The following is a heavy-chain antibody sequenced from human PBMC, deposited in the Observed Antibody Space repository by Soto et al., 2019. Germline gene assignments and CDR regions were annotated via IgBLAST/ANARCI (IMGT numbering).Heavy chain of an antibody. D-gene: IGHD3-22*01. Sequence: SETLSLTCTVSGGSISSSSYYWGWIRQPPGKGLEWIGSIYYSGSTYYNPSLKSRVTISVDTSKNQFSLKLSSVTAADTAVYYCASHRYESSGPNDYWGQGTLVTVSS. CDR3: ASHRYESSGPNDY. CDR1: GGSISSSSYY. CDR2: IYYSGST. V-gene: IGHV4-39*01. J-gene: IGHJ4*02.